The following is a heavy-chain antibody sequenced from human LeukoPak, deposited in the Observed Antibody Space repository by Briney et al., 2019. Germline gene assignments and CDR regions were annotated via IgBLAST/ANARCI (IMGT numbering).Heavy chain of an antibody. CDR3: AKDRSTLASRGYFDY. D-gene: IGHD2-2*01. J-gene: IGHJ4*02. CDR1: GFTFSSYG. V-gene: IGHV3-48*04. CDR2: TSSSSTI. Sequence: TGGSLRLSCAASGFTFSSYGMHWVRQAPGKGLEWVSYTSSSSTIYYADSVKGRFTISRDNAKNSLYLQMNSLRAEDTALYYCAKDRSTLASRGYFDYWGQGTLVTVSS.